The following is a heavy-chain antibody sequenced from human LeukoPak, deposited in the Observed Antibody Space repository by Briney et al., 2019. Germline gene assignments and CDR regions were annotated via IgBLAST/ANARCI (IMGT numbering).Heavy chain of an antibody. J-gene: IGHJ4*02. D-gene: IGHD1-1*01. CDR3: ARDRGTTGTTWW. CDR1: GFTFSSCW. CDR2: IKQDGSEK. V-gene: IGHV3-7*01. Sequence: GGSLRLSCAASGFTFSSCWMSWVRQAPGKGLEWVANIKQDGSEKYYVDSVKGRFTISRDNAKNSLYLQMNSLRAEDTAVYYCARDRGTTGTTWWWGQGTLVTVSS.